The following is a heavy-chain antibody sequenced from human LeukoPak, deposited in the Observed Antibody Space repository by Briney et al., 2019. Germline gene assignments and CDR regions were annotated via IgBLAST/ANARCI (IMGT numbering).Heavy chain of an antibody. CDR2: IYYSGST. V-gene: IGHV4-30-4*01. D-gene: IGHD4-23*01. CDR3: ARVLGNSPESSGYFQH. Sequence: SQTLSLTCTVSGGSISSGDYYWSWIRQPPGKGLEWIGYIYYSGSTYYNPSLKSRVTISVDTSKNQFSLKLSSVTAADTAVYYCARVLGNSPESSGYFQHWGQGTLVTVSS. CDR1: GGSISSGDYY. J-gene: IGHJ1*01.